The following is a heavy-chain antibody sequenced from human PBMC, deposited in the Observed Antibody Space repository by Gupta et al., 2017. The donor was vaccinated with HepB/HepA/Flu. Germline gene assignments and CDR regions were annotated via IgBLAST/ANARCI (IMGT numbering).Heavy chain of an antibody. Sequence: QVQLVESGGGVVQPCRSLRLPGAASGFSCSNYGMHWVRQAPGKGLGGVAAIWYDGSKKYQADPEKGRFTISRDNSKNTLYLQMNKVGAEETAVYYYAKGGYSSGRGLCDYWGQGTLVTDSS. CDR2: IWYDGSKK. CDR1: GFSCSNYG. CDR3: AKGGYSSGRGLCDY. V-gene: IGHV3-33*06. D-gene: IGHD6-19*01. J-gene: IGHJ4*02.